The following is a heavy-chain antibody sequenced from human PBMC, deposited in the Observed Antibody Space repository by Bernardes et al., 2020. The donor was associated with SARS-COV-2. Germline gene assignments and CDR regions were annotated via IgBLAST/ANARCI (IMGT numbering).Heavy chain of an antibody. J-gene: IGHJ4*02. Sequence: GRSLRLSCAASGFTFSDSYMSWIRQAPGKGPEWVSYIDSSGSIRHYADSVKGRFTISRDNAKNSLYLQVNSLRAEDTAVYYCARLPWLQLWLQGFYFDFWGRGTLVTVSS. CDR3: ARLPWLQLWLQGFYFDF. V-gene: IGHV3-11*01. D-gene: IGHD5-18*01. CDR2: IDSSGSIR. CDR1: GFTFSDSY.